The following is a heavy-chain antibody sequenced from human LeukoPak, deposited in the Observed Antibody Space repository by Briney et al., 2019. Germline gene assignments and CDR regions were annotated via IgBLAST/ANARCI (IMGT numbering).Heavy chain of an antibody. CDR3: ARALGYCTNGVCSDYYYYYMDV. D-gene: IGHD2-8*01. V-gene: IGHV1-69*06. CDR1: GGTFSSYA. J-gene: IGHJ6*03. Sequence: SVKVSCKASGGTFSSYAISWVRQAPGQGLEWMGGIIPIFGTANYAQKFQGRVTITADKSTSTAYMELSSLRSEDTAVYYCARALGYCTNGVCSDYYYYYMDVWGKGTTVTISS. CDR2: IIPIFGTA.